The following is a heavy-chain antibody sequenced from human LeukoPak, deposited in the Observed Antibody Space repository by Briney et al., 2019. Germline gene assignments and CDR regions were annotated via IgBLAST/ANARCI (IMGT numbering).Heavy chain of an antibody. CDR1: GLTVSSNC. V-gene: IGHV4-59*02. D-gene: IGHD2-15*01. Sequence: GSLRLSCAASGLTVSSNCMSWVRQAPGKGLEWIGYIYYSGSTNYSPSLKSRVTISVDTSKNQFSLKLSSVTAADTAVYYCARGITREGYCSGGSCYSYDYWGQGTLVTVSS. J-gene: IGHJ4*02. CDR3: ARGITREGYCSGGSCYSYDY. CDR2: IYYSGST.